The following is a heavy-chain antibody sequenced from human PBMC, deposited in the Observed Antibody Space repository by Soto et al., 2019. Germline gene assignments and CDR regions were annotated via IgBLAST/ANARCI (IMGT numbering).Heavy chain of an antibody. D-gene: IGHD6-13*01. CDR2: VYYGGST. CDR3: ARRTGYSSSWYHYYFDY. V-gene: IGHV4-39*01. CDR1: GGSISSSSYC. Sequence: QLQLQESGPGLVKPSETLSLTCTVSGGSISSSSYCWGWIRQPPGKGLEWIGSVYYGGSTYYNPSLKSRVTISVDMSKNRFSLKLNSVTAADTAVYYCARRTGYSSSWYHYYFDYWGQGTLVTVSS. J-gene: IGHJ4*02.